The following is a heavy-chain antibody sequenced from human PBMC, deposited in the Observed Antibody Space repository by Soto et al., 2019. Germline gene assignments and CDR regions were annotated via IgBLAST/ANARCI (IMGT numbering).Heavy chain of an antibody. CDR1: GGTFSSYA. CDR2: IIPIFGTA. J-gene: IGHJ4*02. V-gene: IGHV1-69*12. CDR3: ARAAGDYGDYVLGLY. D-gene: IGHD4-17*01. Sequence: QVQLVQSGAEVKKPGSSVKVSCKASGGTFSSYAISWVRQAPGQGLEWMGGIIPIFGTANYAQKFQGRVTITVDASXXTAYMELSSLRSEDTAVYCCARAAGDYGDYVLGLYWGQGTLVTVSS.